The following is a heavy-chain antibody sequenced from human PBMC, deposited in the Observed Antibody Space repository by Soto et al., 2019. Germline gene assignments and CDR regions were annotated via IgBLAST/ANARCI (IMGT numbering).Heavy chain of an antibody. D-gene: IGHD1-26*01. J-gene: IGHJ6*03. CDR3: AKLSGYDYYYYIDV. Sequence: ESGGGLEQPGGSLRLSCAASGFTFSAFAMNWVRQAPGTGLEWVSAITGSGGSTYYVDSVKGRFTISRDNSKNTLHLQMNSLRAEDSAVYYCAKLSGYDYYYYIDVWGKGTTVTVSS. CDR2: ITGSGGST. CDR1: GFTFSAFA. V-gene: IGHV3-23*01.